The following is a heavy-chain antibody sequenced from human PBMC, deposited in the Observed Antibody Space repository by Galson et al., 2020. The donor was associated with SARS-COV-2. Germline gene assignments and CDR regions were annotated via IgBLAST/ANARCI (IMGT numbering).Heavy chain of an antibody. V-gene: IGHV3-15*01. J-gene: IGHJ6*03. CDR2: IKSKTDGGTT. CDR3: TTVLHSSSLYFSDYYYYYYMDV. Sequence: KGLEWVGRIKSKTDGGTTDYAAPVKGRFTISRDDSKNTLYLQMNSLKTEDTAVYYCTTVLHSSSLYFSDYYYYYYMDVWGKGTTVTVSS. D-gene: IGHD6-13*01.